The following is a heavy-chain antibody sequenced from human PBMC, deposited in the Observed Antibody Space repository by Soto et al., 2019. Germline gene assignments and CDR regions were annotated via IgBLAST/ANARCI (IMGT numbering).Heavy chain of an antibody. CDR2: ITDSGGST. CDR1: GFTFSSVA. Sequence: VGSLRLSCASSGFTFSSVAMAWVGQAPGKGLEWVSSITDSGGSTDYAGSVKGRFTISRDNSRNTLYLQMNSLRADDTAVYYCAKLYWNPRYFDYWGQGTRVTVS. J-gene: IGHJ4*02. CDR3: AKLYWNPRYFDY. D-gene: IGHD1-1*01. V-gene: IGHV3-23*01.